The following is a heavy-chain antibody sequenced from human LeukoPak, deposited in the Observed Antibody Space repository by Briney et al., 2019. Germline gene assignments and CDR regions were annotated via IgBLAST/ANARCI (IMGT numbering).Heavy chain of an antibody. CDR1: GFTFSSYS. D-gene: IGHD4-17*01. V-gene: IGHV3-21*01. CDR3: ARDKDDYGDLQPPYYYYYYMDV. CDR2: ISSSSSYI. Sequence: PGGSLRLSCAASGFTFSSYSMNWVRQAPGKGLEWVSSISSSSSYIYYADSVKGRFTISRDNAKNSLYLQMNSLRAEDTAVYYCARDKDDYGDLQPPYYYYYYMDVWGKGTTVTVSS. J-gene: IGHJ6*03.